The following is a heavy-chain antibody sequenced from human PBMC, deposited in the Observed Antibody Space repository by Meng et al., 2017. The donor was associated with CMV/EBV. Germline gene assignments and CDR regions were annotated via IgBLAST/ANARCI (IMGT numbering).Heavy chain of an antibody. J-gene: IGHJ4*02. Sequence: ASVKVSCKASGHTFTGYYMHWVRQAPGQGLEWMGWINPNSGGTNYAQKFQGRVTMTRDTSISTAYMELSRLRSDDTAVYYCARVSKLGGCIDYWGQGTLVTVSS. CDR3: ARVSKLGGCIDY. D-gene: IGHD7-27*01. CDR2: INPNSGGT. CDR1: GHTFTGYY. V-gene: IGHV1-2*02.